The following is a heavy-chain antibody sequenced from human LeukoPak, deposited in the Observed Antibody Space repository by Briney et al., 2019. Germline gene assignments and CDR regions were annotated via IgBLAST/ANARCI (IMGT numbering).Heavy chain of an antibody. CDR2: IYYSGST. D-gene: IGHD3-22*01. Sequence: SETLSLTCTVSGGSISSGGYYWSWIRQHPGKGLEWIGYIYYSGSTYYNPSLKSRVTISVDTSKNQFSLKLSSVTAADTAVYYCARGLPNYDSSGYPPRNFDYWGQGTLVTVSS. CDR3: ARGLPNYDSSGYPPRNFDY. J-gene: IGHJ4*02. V-gene: IGHV4-31*03. CDR1: GGSISSGGYY.